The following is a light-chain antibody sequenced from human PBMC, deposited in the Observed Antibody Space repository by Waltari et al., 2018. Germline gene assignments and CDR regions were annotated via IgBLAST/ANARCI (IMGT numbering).Light chain of an antibody. CDR2: KNI. Sequence: QSVLTQPPSASGTPGQTVHMSCSGSSSHIGSNYVYWYQQLPGTAPKLLIYKNIQRPSGVPDRFSDSKSGTSASLAISSLRSEDEADYYCAAWDDRLSGWVFGGGTKLTVL. CDR1: SSHIGSNY. V-gene: IGLV1-47*01. CDR3: AAWDDRLSGWV. J-gene: IGLJ3*02.